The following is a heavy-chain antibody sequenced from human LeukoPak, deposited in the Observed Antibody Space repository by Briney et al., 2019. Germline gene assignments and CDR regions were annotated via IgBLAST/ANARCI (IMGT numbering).Heavy chain of an antibody. D-gene: IGHD3-22*01. CDR2: IIPIFGTA. V-gene: IGHV1-69*05. CDR3: ARDAYDSSGYYLVAY. CDR1: GGTFSSYA. Sequence: SVKVSCKACGGTFSSYAISWVRQAPGQGLEWMGRIIPIFGTANYAQKFQGRDTITTDESTSTAYMELRSLRSEDTAVYYCARDAYDSSGYYLVAYWGQGTLVTV. J-gene: IGHJ4*02.